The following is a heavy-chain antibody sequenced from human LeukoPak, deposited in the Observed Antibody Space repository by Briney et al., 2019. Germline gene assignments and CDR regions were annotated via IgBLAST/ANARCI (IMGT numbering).Heavy chain of an antibody. D-gene: IGHD2-8*02. CDR1: GYTFSNYD. J-gene: IGHJ4*02. CDR3: ARGHRKLVTLPVWYFFDF. V-gene: IGHV1-8*01. CDR2: MNPKSGNT. Sequence: ASVKVSCKASGYTFSNYDINWVRQAPGQGLEWMGWMNPKSGNTGFAQKFQGRFTMTRNTSLDTAYLRLSSLRSADTAVYYCARGHRKLVTLPVWYFFDFWGQGALVTVPS.